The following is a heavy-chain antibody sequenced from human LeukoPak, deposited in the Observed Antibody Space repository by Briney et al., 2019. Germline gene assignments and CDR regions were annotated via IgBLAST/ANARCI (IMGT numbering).Heavy chain of an antibody. V-gene: IGHV1-18*01. CDR3: AKNNYGSGGYYNVNYMDV. D-gene: IGHD3-10*01. Sequence: GASVKVSCKASGYTFTNYGITWMRQAPGQGLEWMGWINTYNGNTNYAQKLQGRVTITADESTSTAYMELSSLRSEDTAVYYCAKNNYGSGGYYNVNYMDVWGKGTTVTVSS. CDR2: INTYNGNT. J-gene: IGHJ6*03. CDR1: GYTFTNYG.